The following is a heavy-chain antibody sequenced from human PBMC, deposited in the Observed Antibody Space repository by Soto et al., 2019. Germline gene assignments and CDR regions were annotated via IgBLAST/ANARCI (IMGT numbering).Heavy chain of an antibody. Sequence: SETLSLTCAVYGGSFSGYYWSWIRQPPGKGLEWIGEINHSGSTNYNPSLKSRVTISVDTSKNQFSLKLSSVTAADTAVYYCARVSPPLRYYYYYMDVWGKGTTVTGSS. CDR1: GGSFSGYY. CDR2: INHSGST. J-gene: IGHJ6*03. V-gene: IGHV4-34*01. CDR3: ARVSPPLRYYYYYMDV.